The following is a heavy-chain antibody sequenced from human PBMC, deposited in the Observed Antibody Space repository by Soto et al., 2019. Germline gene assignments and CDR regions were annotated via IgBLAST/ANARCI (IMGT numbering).Heavy chain of an antibody. D-gene: IGHD3-22*01. Sequence: SVKVSCKASGGTFRSYAISWVRQAPGQGLEWVGGIIPRFGTANYAQKFQGRVTITADESTSTAYMELSSLRSEDTAMYYCAKVKYDSSGYYRNFDYWGQGTLVTVSS. V-gene: IGHV1-69*13. CDR2: IIPRFGTA. CDR3: AKVKYDSSGYYRNFDY. J-gene: IGHJ4*02. CDR1: GGTFRSYA.